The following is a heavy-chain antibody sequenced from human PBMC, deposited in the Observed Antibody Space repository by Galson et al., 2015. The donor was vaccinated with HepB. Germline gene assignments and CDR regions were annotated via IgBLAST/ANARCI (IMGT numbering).Heavy chain of an antibody. D-gene: IGHD6-19*01. CDR1: GYTLTELS. V-gene: IGHV1-24*01. J-gene: IGHJ6*02. CDR3: ATVLVSQWLVRTGDYYYGMDV. Sequence: SVKVSCKVSGYTLTELSMHWVRQAPGKGLEWMGGFDPEDGETIYAQKFQGRVTMTEDTSTDTAYMELSSLRSEDTAVYYCATVLVSQWLVRTGDYYYGMDVWGQGTTVTVSS. CDR2: FDPEDGET.